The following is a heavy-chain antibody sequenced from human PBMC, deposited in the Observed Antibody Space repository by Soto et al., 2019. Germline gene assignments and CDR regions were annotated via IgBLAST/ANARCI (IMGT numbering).Heavy chain of an antibody. V-gene: IGHV3-7*03. CDR2: IKEDGSEK. Sequence: GGSLRLSCAASGFTFSSYWMSWVRQAPGKGLEWVANIKEDGSEKYYVDSVKGRFTISRDNAKNSLYLQMNSLRAEDTAVYYCAREIAAAAAIFYYFDYWGEVPLVTVSS. D-gene: IGHD6-13*01. J-gene: IGHJ4*02. CDR1: GFTFSSYW. CDR3: AREIAAAAAIFYYFDY.